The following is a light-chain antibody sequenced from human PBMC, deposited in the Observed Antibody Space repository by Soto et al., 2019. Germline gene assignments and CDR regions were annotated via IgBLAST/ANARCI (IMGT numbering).Light chain of an antibody. J-gene: IGLJ3*02. CDR3: CSNAGGSSWV. Sequence: QSVLTQPRSVSGSPGQSVTISCTGTSGNVGAYDRDSWYQHHPTKAPKLIIYDVSDRPSGVPYRFSGSKSCSTASLSISGLQAEDEADYYCCSNAGGSSWVFGGGTKLTVL. CDR1: SGNVGAYDR. V-gene: IGLV2-11*01. CDR2: DVS.